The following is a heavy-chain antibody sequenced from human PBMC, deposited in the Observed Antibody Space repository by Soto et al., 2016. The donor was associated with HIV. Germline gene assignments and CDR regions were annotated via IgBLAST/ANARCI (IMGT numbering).Heavy chain of an antibody. V-gene: IGHV3-66*01. CDR3: ALGRFQYI. Sequence: EMQLVESGGDLVQPGGSLRLSCVVSGSTVNSDYMSWVRQPPGKGLGWVSLIYGGGSTSYADSVKGRFTISRDKSKSTVYLQMNSLRVEDTAVYYRALGRFQYIWGQGTLVTVSS. D-gene: IGHD3-3*01. CDR2: IYGGGST. CDR1: GSTVNSDY. J-gene: IGHJ1*01.